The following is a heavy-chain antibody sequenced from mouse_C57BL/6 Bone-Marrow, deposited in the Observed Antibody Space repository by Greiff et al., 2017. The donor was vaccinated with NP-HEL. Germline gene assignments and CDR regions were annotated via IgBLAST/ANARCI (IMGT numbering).Heavy chain of an antibody. Sequence: EVQLVESGGGLVQPGGSLKLSCAASGFTFSDYYMYWVRQTPEKRLEWVAYISNGGGSTYYPDTVKGRFTISRDNAKNTLYLQMSRLKSEDTAMYYCARQRDYGYFDVWGTGTTVTVSS. CDR2: ISNGGGST. CDR1: GFTFSDYY. V-gene: IGHV5-12*01. CDR3: ARQRDYGYFDV. J-gene: IGHJ1*03.